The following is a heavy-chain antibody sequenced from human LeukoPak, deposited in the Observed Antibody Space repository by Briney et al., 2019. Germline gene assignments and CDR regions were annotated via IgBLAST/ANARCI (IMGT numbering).Heavy chain of an antibody. CDR3: ASEAGIAVAGPNY. Sequence: ASVKVSCKASGYTFTGYYMHWERQAPGQGLEWMGWINPNSGGTNYAQKFQGRVTMTRDTSISTAYMELSRLRSDDTAVYYCASEAGIAVAGPNYWGQGTLVTVSS. D-gene: IGHD6-19*01. CDR2: INPNSGGT. J-gene: IGHJ4*02. CDR1: GYTFTGYY. V-gene: IGHV1-2*02.